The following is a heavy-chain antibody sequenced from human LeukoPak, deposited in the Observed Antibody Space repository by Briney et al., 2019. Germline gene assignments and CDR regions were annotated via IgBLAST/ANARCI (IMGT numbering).Heavy chain of an antibody. CDR2: IYHSGST. Sequence: SETLSLTCAVYGGSFSGYYWSWIRQPPGKGLEWIGSIYHSGSTYYNPSLKSRVTISVDTSKNQFSLKLSSVTAADTAVYYCAREGDIVVVPVFDPWGQGTLVTVSS. CDR1: GGSFSGYY. V-gene: IGHV4-34*01. CDR3: AREGDIVVVPVFDP. D-gene: IGHD2-2*01. J-gene: IGHJ5*02.